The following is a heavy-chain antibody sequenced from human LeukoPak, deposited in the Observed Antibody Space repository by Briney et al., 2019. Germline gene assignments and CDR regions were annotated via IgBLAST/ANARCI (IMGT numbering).Heavy chain of an antibody. Sequence: ASVKVSCKASGYTFTGYYMHWVRQAPGQGLEWMGIINPSGGSTSYAQKFQGRVTMTRDMSTSTVYMELSSLRSEDTAVYYCARAKRITMIVVVIRPPGGDAFDIWGQGTMVTVSS. J-gene: IGHJ3*02. CDR2: INPSGGST. CDR1: GYTFTGYY. V-gene: IGHV1-46*01. CDR3: ARAKRITMIVVVIRPPGGDAFDI. D-gene: IGHD3-22*01.